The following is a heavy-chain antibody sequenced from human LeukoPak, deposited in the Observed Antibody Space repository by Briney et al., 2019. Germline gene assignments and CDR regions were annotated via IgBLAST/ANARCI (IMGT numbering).Heavy chain of an antibody. CDR1: GGSIYSGNYY. CDR3: AREEEYYYGSGSYHY. J-gene: IGHJ4*02. CDR2: IYSSGST. Sequence: SETLSLTCTVSGGSIYSGNYYWSWLRQPAGKGLEWIGRIYSSGSTNFNPSLSSRVTISVDSSKNQFSLNLSSVTAADTAVYYCAREEEYYYGSGSYHYWGQGTLVTVSS. V-gene: IGHV4-61*02. D-gene: IGHD3-10*01.